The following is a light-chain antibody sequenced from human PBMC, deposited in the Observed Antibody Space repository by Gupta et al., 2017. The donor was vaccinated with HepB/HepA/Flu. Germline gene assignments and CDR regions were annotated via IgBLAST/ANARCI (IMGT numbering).Light chain of an antibody. CDR2: DAS. V-gene: IGKV3-11*01. CDR1: QSVNRY. Sequence: EIVLTQSSATLSLSPGERATLSCRASQSVNRYLAWYQQKPGQAPRLLIYDASNRATGIPARFSGSGSGTDFTLTISSLEPEDFAVYYCQQRSDWPVTFGQGTRLEIK. CDR3: QQRSDWPVT. J-gene: IGKJ5*01.